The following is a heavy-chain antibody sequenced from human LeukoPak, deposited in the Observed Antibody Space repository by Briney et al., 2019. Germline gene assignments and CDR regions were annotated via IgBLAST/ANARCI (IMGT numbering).Heavy chain of an antibody. CDR1: GGSVTSGDYY. J-gene: IGHJ4*02. V-gene: IGHV4-30-4*01. CDR2: IYYSGST. D-gene: IGHD3-22*01. CDR3: ARVRSYDSRWLDY. Sequence: MTSETLSLTRSVSGGSVTSGDYYWNWIRQPPGKGLEWIGYIYYSGSTYYNPSLKSRVTISVDTSKNQFSLKLSSVTAADTAVYYCARVRSYDSRWLDYWGQGTLVTVSS.